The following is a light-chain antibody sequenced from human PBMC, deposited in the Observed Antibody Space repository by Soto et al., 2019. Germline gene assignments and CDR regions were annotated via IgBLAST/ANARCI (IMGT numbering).Light chain of an antibody. CDR1: QSISSW. Sequence: DIQMTQSPSTLSATAGDRVTITCRASQSISSWLAWYQHKPGKAPNLLIYDASKLDSGVPSRFSGSGSGTEFSLTISNLQPDDCATYYCQQYEDYWTFGQGTKVDIK. V-gene: IGKV1-5*01. CDR3: QQYEDYWT. CDR2: DAS. J-gene: IGKJ1*01.